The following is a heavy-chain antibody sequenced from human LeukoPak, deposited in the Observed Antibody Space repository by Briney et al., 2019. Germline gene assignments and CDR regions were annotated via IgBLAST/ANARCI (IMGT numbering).Heavy chain of an antibody. D-gene: IGHD4-17*01. J-gene: IGHJ4*02. Sequence: GASVKVSCKASGYTFTGYYMHWVRQAPGQGLEWMGWINPNSGGTNYAQKFQGRVTMTRDTSISTAHMELSRLTSDDTAVYYCATLYGDYVTSDYWGQGTLVTVSS. CDR2: INPNSGGT. CDR3: ATLYGDYVTSDY. V-gene: IGHV1-2*02. CDR1: GYTFTGYY.